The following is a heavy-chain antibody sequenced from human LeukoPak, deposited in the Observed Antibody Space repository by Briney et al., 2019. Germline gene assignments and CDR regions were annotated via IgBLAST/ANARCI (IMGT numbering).Heavy chain of an antibody. CDR3: ARGRIVKSASSPLGY. Sequence: VASVKVSCKASGYTFTSYGISWVRQAPGQGLEWMGWISAYNGNTNYAQKLQGRVTMTTDTSTSTAYMELRSLRSDDTAVYYCARGRIVKSASSPLGYWGQGTLVTVSS. CDR2: ISAYNGNT. CDR1: GYTFTSYG. J-gene: IGHJ4*02. V-gene: IGHV1-18*01. D-gene: IGHD6-13*01.